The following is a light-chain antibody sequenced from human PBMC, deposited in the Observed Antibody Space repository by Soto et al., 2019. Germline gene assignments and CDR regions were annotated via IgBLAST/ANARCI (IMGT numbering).Light chain of an antibody. CDR1: SSNVGAGYD. Sequence: QSVLTQPPSVSGAPGQRVTISCTGSSSNVGAGYDVHWYQQLPGTAPKLLIYGNSNRPSGVPDRFSGSKSGTSASLAITGLQAEDEADYYCQSYDSRLSGHVVFGGGTKVTVL. V-gene: IGLV1-40*01. CDR3: QSYDSRLSGHVV. J-gene: IGLJ2*01. CDR2: GNS.